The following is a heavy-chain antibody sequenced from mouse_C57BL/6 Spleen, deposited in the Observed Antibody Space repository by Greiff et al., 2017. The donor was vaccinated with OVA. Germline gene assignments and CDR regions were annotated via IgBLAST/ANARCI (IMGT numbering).Heavy chain of an antibody. J-gene: IGHJ4*01. D-gene: IGHD2-2*01. Sequence: VQLVESGGDLVKPGGSLKLSCAASGFTFSSYGMSWVRQTPDKRLEWVATISSGGSYTYYPDSVKGRFTISRDNAKNTLYLQMSSLKSEDTAMYYCARRVVTTDYYAMDYWGQGTSVTVSS. CDR2: ISSGGSYT. CDR3: ARRVVTTDYYAMDY. V-gene: IGHV5-6*01. CDR1: GFTFSSYG.